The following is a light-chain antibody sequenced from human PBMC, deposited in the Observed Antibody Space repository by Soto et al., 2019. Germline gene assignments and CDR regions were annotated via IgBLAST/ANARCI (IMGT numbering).Light chain of an antibody. CDR3: QQYNNWPWG. CDR2: GAS. Sequence: EIVMTQSPATLSLSPGERATLSCRASQSVSTNLAWYQQKGGQAPRLLFYGASTRATDIPARFSGSGSGTEFTLTISSLQSEDFAVYYCQQYNNWPWGFGQGTKVDIK. CDR1: QSVSTN. V-gene: IGKV3-15*01. J-gene: IGKJ1*01.